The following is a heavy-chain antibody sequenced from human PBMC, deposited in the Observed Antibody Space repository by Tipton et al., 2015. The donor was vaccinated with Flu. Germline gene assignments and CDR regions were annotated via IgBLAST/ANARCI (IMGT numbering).Heavy chain of an antibody. CDR1: GFTLSTYG. CDR2: IWYDGSNK. Sequence: RSLRLSCAASGFTLSTYGMHWVRQAPGKGLEWVAVIWYDGSNKNYGDSVKGRFTISRDNSKNMLYLQMNSLRVEDTAVYYCVTGGFGVDYFDYWGQGTLVTV. D-gene: IGHD3-10*01. J-gene: IGHJ4*02. V-gene: IGHV3-33*01. CDR3: VTGGFGVDYFDY.